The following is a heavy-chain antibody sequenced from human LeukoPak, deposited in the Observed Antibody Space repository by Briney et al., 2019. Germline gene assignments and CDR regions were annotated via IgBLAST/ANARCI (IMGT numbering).Heavy chain of an antibody. V-gene: IGHV3-66*01. D-gene: IGHD3-3*01. CDR3: ARVFWEKDGFIGAFDI. CDR2: IYSGDST. J-gene: IGHJ3*02. Sequence: GGSLRLSCAASGFTVSGDYMSWVRQAPGKGLEWVSIIYSGDSTYYADSVKGRFTISRDNSKNTLYLQMNSLRAEDTAVYYCARVFWEKDGFIGAFDIWGQGTMVTVSS. CDR1: GFTVSGDY.